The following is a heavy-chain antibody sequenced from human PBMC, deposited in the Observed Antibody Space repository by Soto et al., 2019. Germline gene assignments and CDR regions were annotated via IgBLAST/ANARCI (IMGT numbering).Heavy chain of an antibody. Sequence: HVELVQSGADVKKPGASVTISCKASGYTFTDYALHWVRHAPGQRLEWMGWMNAGVGNTLYSQKFQGRITITRETSASTAYMELNSLKSEDTAIYYCARDTGYTFGSLNYWGPGTLVTVSS. J-gene: IGHJ4*02. D-gene: IGHD5-18*01. V-gene: IGHV1-3*01. CDR3: ARDTGYTFGSLNY. CDR2: MNAGVGNT. CDR1: GYTFTDYA.